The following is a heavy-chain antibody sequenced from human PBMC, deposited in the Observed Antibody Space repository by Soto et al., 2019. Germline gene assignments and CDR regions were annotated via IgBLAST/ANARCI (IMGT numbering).Heavy chain of an antibody. V-gene: IGHV4-4*02. CDR1: GGSISSGYW. J-gene: IGHJ6*02. CDR3: ARVSGSYSYGMDV. Sequence: QVQLQESGPGLVKPSGTLSLTCAGSGGSISSGYWWSWVRQPPGKGLEWIGEIYHSGGTNYNTSLRSRVTISVAQPQHQFSLKVTYVTAAATAVYYCARVSGSYSYGMDVWGQGTPVTVSS. CDR2: IYHSGGT.